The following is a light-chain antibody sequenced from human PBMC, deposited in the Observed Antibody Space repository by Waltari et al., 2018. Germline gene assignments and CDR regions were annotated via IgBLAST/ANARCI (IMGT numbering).Light chain of an antibody. CDR1: QSVSSSY. Sequence: DIVLTQSPGTLSLSPGESATLSCRASQSVSSSYLAWYQQKPGQAPRLLIYGASSRATGIPDRFSGSGFGTDFTLTISRLEPEDFAVYYCQQYTGSPWTFGQGTKVEIK. CDR3: QQYTGSPWT. J-gene: IGKJ1*01. CDR2: GAS. V-gene: IGKV3-20*01.